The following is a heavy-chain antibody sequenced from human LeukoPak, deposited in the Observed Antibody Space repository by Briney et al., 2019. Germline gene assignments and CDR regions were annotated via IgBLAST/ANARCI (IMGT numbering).Heavy chain of an antibody. Sequence: SQTLSLTCAVSGGSISSGGYSWSWIRQPPGKGLEWIGNIYHSGSTYYNPSLKSRVTMSVDKSKNQFSLKLSSVTAADTAVYYCARHDEIHSGNYPFDYWGQGTLVNVSS. CDR1: GGSISSGGYS. J-gene: IGHJ4*02. CDR2: IYHSGST. D-gene: IGHD1-26*01. CDR3: ARHDEIHSGNYPFDY. V-gene: IGHV4-30-2*01.